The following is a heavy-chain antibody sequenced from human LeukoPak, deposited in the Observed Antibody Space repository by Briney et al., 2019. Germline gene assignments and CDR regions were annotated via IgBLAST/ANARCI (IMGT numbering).Heavy chain of an antibody. V-gene: IGHV4-39*07. D-gene: IGHD6-19*01. CDR3: ARDPDGSGLNFDY. J-gene: IGHJ4*02. CDR2: NYNSGTT. CDR1: GGSIRNSSFY. Sequence: SETVSLTCAVSGGSIRNSSFYWGWIRQPPGKGLEWIASNYNSGTTYYNPSIKSRVTISLDKPKNQLSPKLTSVTAADTAVYFCARDPDGSGLNFDYWGQGILVTVSS.